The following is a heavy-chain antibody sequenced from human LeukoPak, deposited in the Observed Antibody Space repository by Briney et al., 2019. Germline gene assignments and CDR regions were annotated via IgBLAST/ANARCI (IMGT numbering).Heavy chain of an antibody. V-gene: IGHV3-7*01. CDR2: IKQDGSEK. D-gene: IGHD2-2*01. J-gene: IGHJ4*02. CDR1: GIIFSNYW. Sequence: GGSLRLSCAASGIIFSNYWMSWVRQAPGKGLEWVANIKQDGSEKYYVDSVRGRFTISRDNAKNSLYLQMNSLRAEDTAVYYCATSFSTPANYWGQGTLVTVSS. CDR3: ATSFSTPANY.